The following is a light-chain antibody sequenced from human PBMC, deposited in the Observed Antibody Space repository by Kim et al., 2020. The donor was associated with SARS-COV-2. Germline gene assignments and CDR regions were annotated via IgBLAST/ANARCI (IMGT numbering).Light chain of an antibody. V-gene: IGLV3-21*04. CDR1: NIGSKS. CDR3: QVWDSSSDHHVV. Sequence: GKPARITCGGNNIGSKSVHWYQQKPGQAPVLVIYYDSDRPSGIPERFSGSNSGNTATLTISRVEAGDEADYYCQVWDSSSDHHVVFGGGTQLTVL. J-gene: IGLJ2*01. CDR2: YDS.